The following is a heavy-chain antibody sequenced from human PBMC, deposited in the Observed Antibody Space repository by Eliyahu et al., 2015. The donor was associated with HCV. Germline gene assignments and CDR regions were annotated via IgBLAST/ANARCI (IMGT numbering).Heavy chain of an antibody. Sequence: EVQLVESGGGLVKPGGSLRPSCAASGFTFXTYRMNWVRQXPGKGLEWVSSISSRSTYKNYGDSVKGRFTISRDDAKNSLYLQMNSLRAEDTAVYYCAKNQGYFDDWGRGILVTASS. CDR2: ISSRSTYK. CDR3: AKNQGYFDD. V-gene: IGHV3-21*06. CDR1: GFTFXTYR. D-gene: IGHD2/OR15-2a*01. J-gene: IGHJ4*02.